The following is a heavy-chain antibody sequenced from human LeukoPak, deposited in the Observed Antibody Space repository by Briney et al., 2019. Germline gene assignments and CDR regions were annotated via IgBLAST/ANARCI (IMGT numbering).Heavy chain of an antibody. Sequence: GGSLRLSCAASGFAFSSYAMPWVRQAPGKGLEWVSGLSGSGDYTYYADSVRGRFTISRDNSKNTLYLQMNSLRAEDTAVYYCAKFGSSSWYAMDYWGQGTLVTVSS. J-gene: IGHJ4*02. CDR2: LSGSGDYT. D-gene: IGHD6-13*01. CDR3: AKFGSSSWYAMDY. V-gene: IGHV3-23*01. CDR1: GFAFSSYA.